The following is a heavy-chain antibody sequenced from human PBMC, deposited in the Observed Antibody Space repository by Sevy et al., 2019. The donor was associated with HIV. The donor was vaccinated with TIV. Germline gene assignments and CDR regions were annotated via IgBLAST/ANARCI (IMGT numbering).Heavy chain of an antibody. CDR2: IKSKTDGGTT. V-gene: IGHV3-15*01. CDR1: GFTFSNAW. D-gene: IGHD3-16*02. Sequence: GGSLRLSCAASGFTFSNAWMSWVRQAPGKGLEWVGRIKSKTDGGTTDYAPPVKGRFTISRDDSKNTLYLQMNSLKTEDTAVYYCTQAIGDYIWGSYRFDYWGQGTLVTVSS. CDR3: TQAIGDYIWGSYRFDY. J-gene: IGHJ4*02.